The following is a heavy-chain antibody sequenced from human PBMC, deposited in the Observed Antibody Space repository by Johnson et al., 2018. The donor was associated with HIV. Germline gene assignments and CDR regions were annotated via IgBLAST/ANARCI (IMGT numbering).Heavy chain of an antibody. CDR2: ISYDGSTK. D-gene: IGHD1-26*01. V-gene: IGHV3-30-3*01. J-gene: IGHJ3*02. CDR3: ARGYSGSTGTFDI. CDR1: GFTFSSYA. Sequence: QVQLVESGGGVVQPGRSLRLSCEGSGFTFSSYAMHWVRQAPGKGLEWVAVISYDGSTKYYADSVKCRFTISRDNAKNSLYLQMNSLRAEDTAVYYCARGYSGSTGTFDIWGQGTMVTVSS.